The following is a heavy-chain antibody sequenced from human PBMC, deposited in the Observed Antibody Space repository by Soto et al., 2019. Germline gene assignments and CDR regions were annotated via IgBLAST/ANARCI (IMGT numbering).Heavy chain of an antibody. CDR2: IYPGDSDT. J-gene: IGHJ6*02. V-gene: IGHV5-51*01. CDR3: ARHPLEYYGMDV. CDR1: GESLSSYW. D-gene: IGHD3-16*02. Sequence: GASLTISGKGSGESLSSYWIGWVRQMPGKGLEWMGIIYPGDSDTRYSPSFQGQVTISADKSISTAYLQWSSLKASDTAMYYCARHPLEYYGMDVWGQGTTVTVSS.